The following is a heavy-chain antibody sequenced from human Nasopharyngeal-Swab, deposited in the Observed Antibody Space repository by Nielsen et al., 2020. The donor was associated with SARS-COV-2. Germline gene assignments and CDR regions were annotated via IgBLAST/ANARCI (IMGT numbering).Heavy chain of an antibody. V-gene: IGHV4-31*02. Sequence: WIRQPPGKGLEWIGYIYYSGSAYYNPSLKSRVTISVDTSKNQFSLKLSSVTAADTAVYYCARGRKQQLVLRRFDPWGQGTLVTVSS. D-gene: IGHD6-13*01. J-gene: IGHJ5*02. CDR3: ARGRKQQLVLRRFDP. CDR2: IYYSGSA.